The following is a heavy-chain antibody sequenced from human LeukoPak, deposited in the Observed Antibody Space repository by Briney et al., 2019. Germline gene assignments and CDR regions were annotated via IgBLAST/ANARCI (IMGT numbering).Heavy chain of an antibody. V-gene: IGHV4-31*11. D-gene: IGHD3-22*01. CDR1: GGSFSGYY. CDR2: IYYSGST. CDR3: ARGDYYDSSVDY. J-gene: IGHJ4*02. Sequence: SETLSLTCAVYGGSFSGYYWSWIRQHPGKGLEWIGYIYYSGSTYYNPSLKSRVTISVDTSKNQFSLKLSSVTAADTAVYYCARGDYYDSSVDYWGQGTLVTVSS.